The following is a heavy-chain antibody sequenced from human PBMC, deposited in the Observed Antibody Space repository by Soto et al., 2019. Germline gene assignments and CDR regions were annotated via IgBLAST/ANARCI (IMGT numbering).Heavy chain of an antibody. V-gene: IGHV4-59*01. CDR2: IFYSGHL. J-gene: IGHJ4*02. D-gene: IGHD1-26*01. Sequence: QVQLQESGPGLVKPSETLSLTCTVSGASFTTYYWSWVRQPPGKGLEWIGYIFYSGHLKYNPSLKSRLTISVDPSKNQLSPRLTSVTAADTAVYYCAGEGGGYRFDYWGQGTLVTVSS. CDR3: AGEGGGYRFDY. CDR1: GASFTTYY.